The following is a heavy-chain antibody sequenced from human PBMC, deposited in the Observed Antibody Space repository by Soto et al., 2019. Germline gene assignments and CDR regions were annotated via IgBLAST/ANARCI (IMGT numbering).Heavy chain of an antibody. D-gene: IGHD4-17*01. CDR3: AKDTAADDFGEYGMDV. CDR1: GFTFSSHA. Sequence: EVQLLESGGGLVQPGGSLRVSCAVSGFTFSSHAMTWVRQAPGKGREWVSAMSGSGSRREYADSVKGRFTISRDNSRNTLYLHMNSLRAEDTAVYFCAKDTAADDFGEYGMDVWGQGTTVTVSS. J-gene: IGHJ6*02. CDR2: MSGSGSRR. V-gene: IGHV3-23*01.